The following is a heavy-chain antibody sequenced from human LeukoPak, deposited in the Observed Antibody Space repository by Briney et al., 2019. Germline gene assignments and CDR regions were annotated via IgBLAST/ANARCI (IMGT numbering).Heavy chain of an antibody. CDR2: INHSGST. V-gene: IGHV4-34*01. Sequence: SETLSLTCAVYGGSFSGYYWSWLRQPPGKGLEWIGEINHSGSTNYNPSLKSRVTISVDTSKNQFSLKLSSVTAADTAVYYCTRYPPRKYSYGHRGSRYYLGYWGQGTLVPVSS. CDR3: TRYPPRKYSYGHRGSRYYLGY. CDR1: GGSFSGYY. J-gene: IGHJ4*02. D-gene: IGHD5-18*01.